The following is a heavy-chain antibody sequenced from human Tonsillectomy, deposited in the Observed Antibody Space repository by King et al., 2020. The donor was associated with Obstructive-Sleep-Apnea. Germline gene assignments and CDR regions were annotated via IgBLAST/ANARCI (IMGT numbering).Heavy chain of an antibody. J-gene: IGHJ4*02. V-gene: IGHV4-59*08. CDR1: GGSISSHY. CDR3: AGQYFSGSGSFDS. Sequence: VQLVESGPGLVKPSETLSLTCNVSGGSISSHYWSWIRQPPGKGLEWIGYIYYSGSTNYNPSLKSRVTILVDTSKNQFSLKLNSVTAADTGVYYCAGQYFSGSGSFDSWGQGTLVSVSS. D-gene: IGHD3-10*01. CDR2: IYYSGST.